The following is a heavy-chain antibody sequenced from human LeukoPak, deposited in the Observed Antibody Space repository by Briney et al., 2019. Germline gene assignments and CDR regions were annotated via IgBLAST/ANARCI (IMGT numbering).Heavy chain of an antibody. J-gene: IGHJ6*01. V-gene: IGHV3-30*04. CDR3: ARDQSGIDV. CDR1: GFTFSSYA. CDR2: ISYDGSNK. Sequence: GRSLRLSCAASGFTFSSYAMHWVRQAPGKGLEWVAVISYDGSNKYYADSVKGRFTISRDNSKNTLYLQMNSLRAEDTAVYYCARDQSGIDVWGPRAPVTVSS.